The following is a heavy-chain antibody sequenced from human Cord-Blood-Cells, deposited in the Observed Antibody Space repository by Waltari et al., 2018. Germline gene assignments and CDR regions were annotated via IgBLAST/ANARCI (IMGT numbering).Heavy chain of an antibody. Sequence: EVQLVESGGGLVQPGGSLRLSCAASGFTFSSYWMSWVRQGPGKGLEWVANIKQDGSEKYYVDSVKGRFTSSRDNAKNSLYLQMNSLRAEDTAVYCCARALNDCWSGYDAFDIWGQGTMVTVSS. V-gene: IGHV3-7*01. CDR2: IKQDGSEK. J-gene: IGHJ3*02. CDR3: ARALNDCWSGYDAFDI. D-gene: IGHD3-3*01. CDR1: GFTFSSYW.